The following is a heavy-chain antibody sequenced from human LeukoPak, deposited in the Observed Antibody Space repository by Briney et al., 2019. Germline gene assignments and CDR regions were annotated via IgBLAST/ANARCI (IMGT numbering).Heavy chain of an antibody. CDR2: IYSGGST. CDR1: GFTVSSNY. CDR3: ARVGSRYYDSSGYYSLFY. Sequence: PGGSLRLSCAASGFTVSSNYMSWVRQAPGKGVEWVSVIYSGGSTYYADSVKGRFTISRDNSKNTLYLQMNSLRAGDTAVYYCARVGSRYYDSSGYYSLFYWGQGTLVTVSS. J-gene: IGHJ4*02. D-gene: IGHD3-22*01. V-gene: IGHV3-66*01.